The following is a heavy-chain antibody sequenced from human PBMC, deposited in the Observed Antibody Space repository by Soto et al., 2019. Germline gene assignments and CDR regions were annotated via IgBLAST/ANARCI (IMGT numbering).Heavy chain of an antibody. D-gene: IGHD4-17*01. J-gene: IGHJ4*02. CDR2: NSAYTGDT. CDR3: ARLGTVRTYFDY. CDR1: GYIFSSYA. Sequence: QVHLVQSGAEVKKPGASVKVSCKASGYIFSSYAVTWVRQAPGQGLEWMGWNSAYTGDTKYTQNLQDRVNMTTDTSTNTAYMELRDLRYDDTAVYYCARLGTVRTYFDYWGQGTLITVSS. V-gene: IGHV1-18*01.